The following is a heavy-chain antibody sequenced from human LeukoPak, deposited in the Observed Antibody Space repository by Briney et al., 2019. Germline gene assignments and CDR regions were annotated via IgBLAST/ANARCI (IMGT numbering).Heavy chain of an antibody. CDR1: GFTFSSYS. CDR2: ISSSSSYI. D-gene: IGHD6-19*01. CDR3: ARSIAVAGRDYFDY. Sequence: GGSLRLSCAASGFTFSSYSMNWVRQAPGKGLEWVSSISSSSSYIYHADSVKGRFTISRDNAKNSLYLQMNSLRAEDTAVYYCARSIAVAGRDYFDYWGQGTLVTVSS. V-gene: IGHV3-21*01. J-gene: IGHJ4*02.